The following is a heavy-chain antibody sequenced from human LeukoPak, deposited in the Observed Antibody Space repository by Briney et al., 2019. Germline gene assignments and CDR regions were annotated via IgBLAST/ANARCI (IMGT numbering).Heavy chain of an antibody. CDR2: IYYSGST. Sequence: SQTLSLTCTVSGGSISSGDYYWSWIRQPPGKGLEWIGYIYYSGSTYYNPSLKSRVTISVDTSKNQFSLKLSSVTAADTAVYYCARERVLGELSLSRYFDYWGQGTLVTVSS. J-gene: IGHJ4*02. D-gene: IGHD3-16*02. V-gene: IGHV4-30-4*01. CDR1: GGSISSGDYY. CDR3: ARERVLGELSLSRYFDY.